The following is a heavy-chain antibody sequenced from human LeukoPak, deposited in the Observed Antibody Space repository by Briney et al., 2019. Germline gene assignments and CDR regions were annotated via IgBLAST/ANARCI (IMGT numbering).Heavy chain of an antibody. CDR1: GGSISTTNW. CDR2: VHLSGRT. Sequence: GTLSLTCGVSGGSISTTNWWTWVRQPPGEGLEWIGEVHLSGRTHYNPSLESRVTMSVDMSENHISLRLTSVTAADTAVYYCAREGGPYRPLDYSGQGTLVAVSS. J-gene: IGHJ4*02. CDR3: AREGGPYRPLDY. V-gene: IGHV4-4*02.